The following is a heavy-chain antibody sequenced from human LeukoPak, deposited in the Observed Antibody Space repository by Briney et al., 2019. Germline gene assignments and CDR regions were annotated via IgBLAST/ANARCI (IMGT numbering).Heavy chain of an antibody. CDR3: AKRTYSNYGNYYYMDV. CDR1: GFTFSSYA. Sequence: SGGSLRLSCAASGFTFSSYAMSWVRQAPGKGLEWVSAISGSGGSTYYADSVKGRFTISRDNSKNTLYLQMNSLRAEDTAVYYCAKRTYSNYGNYYYMDVWGKGTTVTVSS. J-gene: IGHJ6*03. CDR2: ISGSGGST. D-gene: IGHD4-11*01. V-gene: IGHV3-23*01.